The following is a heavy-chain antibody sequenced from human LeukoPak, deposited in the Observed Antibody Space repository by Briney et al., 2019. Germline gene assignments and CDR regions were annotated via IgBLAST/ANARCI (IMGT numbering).Heavy chain of an antibody. CDR1: LYSFTNYL. CDR3: ARHIPDIVAPIIDY. J-gene: IGHJ4*02. Sequence: GESLKISCKGSLYSFTNYLIGWVRPMPGEGVEWIGIIYPGDSDTRYCPSFQGQVTISADKSISTAYLQRSSLKASDTAMDYCARHIPDIVAPIIDYWGQGTLVTVSS. V-gene: IGHV5-51*01. D-gene: IGHD5-12*01. CDR2: IYPGDSDT.